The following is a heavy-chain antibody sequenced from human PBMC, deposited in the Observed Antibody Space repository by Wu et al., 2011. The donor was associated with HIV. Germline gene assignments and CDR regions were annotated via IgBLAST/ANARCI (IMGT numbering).Heavy chain of an antibody. CDR3: AMSQGYSSSGFDY. J-gene: IGHJ4*02. CDR2: IIPIFGTA. Sequence: QVQLVQSGAEVKKPGSSMKVSCTASGGTFSSYAISWVRQAPGQGLEWMGRIIPIFGTAIYAHKFQGRLTITADESTSTAYMELSSLRSEDTAVYYCAMSQGYSSSGFDYWGQGTLVTVSS. V-gene: IGHV1-69*15. D-gene: IGHD6-13*01. CDR1: GGTFSSYA.